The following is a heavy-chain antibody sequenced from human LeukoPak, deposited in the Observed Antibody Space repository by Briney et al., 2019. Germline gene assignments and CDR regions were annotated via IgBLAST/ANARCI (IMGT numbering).Heavy chain of an antibody. CDR3: AREGLLCGGDCYRDAFDI. J-gene: IGHJ3*02. CDR1: GGSISSYY. V-gene: IGHV4-59*01. D-gene: IGHD2-21*02. Sequence: SETLSLTCTDSGGSISSYYWSWIRQPPGKGLKWIGYMYYSGITNYNPSLKSRVTISVDTSKNQFSLQLSSVTAADTAVYYCAREGLLCGGDCYRDAFDIWGQGTMVTVSS. CDR2: MYYSGIT.